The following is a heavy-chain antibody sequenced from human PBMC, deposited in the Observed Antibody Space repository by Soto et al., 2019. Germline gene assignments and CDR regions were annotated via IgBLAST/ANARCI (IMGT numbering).Heavy chain of an antibody. J-gene: IGHJ6*02. V-gene: IGHV4-30-4*01. CDR1: GDSISSGNKY. Sequence: PSETLSPPCXVSGDSISSGNKYWSWIRQPPGKGLEWIGYIFSSGTTYYNPSLKSRLTMSLDASQNQFSLKLNSLTDADTAVYFCARVPSPFDYYYAMDVWGQGTTVTVSS. D-gene: IGHD3-16*01. CDR3: ARVPSPFDYYYAMDV. CDR2: IFSSGTT.